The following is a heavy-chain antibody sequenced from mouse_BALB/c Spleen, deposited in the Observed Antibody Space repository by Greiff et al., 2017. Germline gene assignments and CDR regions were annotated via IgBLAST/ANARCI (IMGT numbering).Heavy chain of an antibody. CDR1: GFTFSSYA. Sequence: EVQGVESGGGLVKPGGSLKLSCAASGFTFSSYAMSWVRQTPEKRLEWVASISSGGSTYYPDSAKGRFTISRDNARNILYLQMSSLRSEDTAMYYCARTVVDFDYWGQGTTLTVSS. V-gene: IGHV5-6-5*01. D-gene: IGHD1-1*01. CDR2: ISSGGST. J-gene: IGHJ2*01. CDR3: ARTVVDFDY.